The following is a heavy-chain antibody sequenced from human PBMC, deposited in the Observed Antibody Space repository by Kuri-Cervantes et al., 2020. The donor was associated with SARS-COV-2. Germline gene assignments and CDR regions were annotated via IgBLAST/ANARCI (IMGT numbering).Heavy chain of an antibody. CDR2: ISSSGHII. Sequence: GGSLRLSCAASGFTFSDYEMSWVRQTPGKGLEWISYISSSGHIINYADSVKGRFTISRDNAKNSLYLQMNSLRAEDTAVYYCAFSPNFVVVSPYAFDIWGQGTMVTVSS. J-gene: IGHJ3*02. D-gene: IGHD2-2*01. CDR3: AFSPNFVVVSPYAFDI. CDR1: GFTFSDYE. V-gene: IGHV3-48*03.